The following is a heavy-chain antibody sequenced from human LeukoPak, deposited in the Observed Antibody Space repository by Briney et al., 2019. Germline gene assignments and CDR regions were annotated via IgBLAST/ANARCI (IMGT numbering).Heavy chain of an antibody. J-gene: IGHJ4*02. Sequence: GGSLRLSCAASGFTFSSYTMNWVRQAPGKGLEWVSSISSSNTYIYYADSVKGRFTISRDNSKNTLYLQMNSLRAEDTAVYYCAKDRIYGDYSYWGQGTLVTVSS. CDR2: ISSSNTYI. D-gene: IGHD4-17*01. CDR3: AKDRIYGDYSY. V-gene: IGHV3-21*04. CDR1: GFTFSSYT.